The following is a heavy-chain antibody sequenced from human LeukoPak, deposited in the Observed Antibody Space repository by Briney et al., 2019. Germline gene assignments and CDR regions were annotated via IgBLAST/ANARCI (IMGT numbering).Heavy chain of an antibody. CDR3: ASLIPRDTVVVPAATDY. CDR1: GGSFSGYY. V-gene: IGHV4-34*01. Sequence: KASETLSLTCAVYGGSFSGYYWSWIRQPPGKGLEWIGEINHSGSTNYNPSLKSRVTISVDTSKNQFSLKLSSVTAADTAVYYCASLIPRDTVVVPAATDYWGQGTLVTVSS. D-gene: IGHD2-2*01. CDR2: INHSGST. J-gene: IGHJ4*02.